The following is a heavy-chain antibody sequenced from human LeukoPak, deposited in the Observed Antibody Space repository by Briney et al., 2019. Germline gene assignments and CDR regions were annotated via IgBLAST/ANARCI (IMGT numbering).Heavy chain of an antibody. Sequence: GGSLRLSCAASGFTFSSYSMNWVRQAPGKGLEWVSYISSSSNTIYYADSVKGRFTISRDNAKSSLYLQMNSLRAEDTAVYYCAKESGDYWGQGTLVTVSS. CDR1: GFTFSSYS. V-gene: IGHV3-48*04. J-gene: IGHJ4*02. D-gene: IGHD3-10*01. CDR2: ISSSSNTI. CDR3: AKESGDY.